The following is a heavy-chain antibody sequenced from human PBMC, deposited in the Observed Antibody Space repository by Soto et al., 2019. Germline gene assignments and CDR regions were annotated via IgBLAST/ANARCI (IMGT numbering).Heavy chain of an antibody. V-gene: IGHV3-30*01. Sequence: DSVKGRFTISRDNSKNTLYLQMNSLRAEDTAVYYCASARSGYYTGSYYFDYWGQGTLVTVSS. CDR3: ASARSGYYTGSYYFDY. J-gene: IGHJ4*02. D-gene: IGHD3-3*01.